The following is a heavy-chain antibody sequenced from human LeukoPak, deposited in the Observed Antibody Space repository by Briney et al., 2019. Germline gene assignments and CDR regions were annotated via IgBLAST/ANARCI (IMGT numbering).Heavy chain of an antibody. D-gene: IGHD3-3*01. CDR1: GFTFSSYG. CDR3: AKDTIFGVVIIGYFDY. J-gene: IGHJ4*02. CDR2: VGGSGDTT. V-gene: IGHV3-23*01. Sequence: GGSLRLSCAASGFTFSSYGMSWVRQAPGKGLGWVSAVGGSGDTTYYADSVKGRFTISRDNSKNTLYLQMNSLRAEDTAVYYCAKDTIFGVVIIGYFDYWGQGTLVTVSS.